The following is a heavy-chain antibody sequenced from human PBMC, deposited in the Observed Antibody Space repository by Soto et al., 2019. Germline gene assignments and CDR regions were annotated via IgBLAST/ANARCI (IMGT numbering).Heavy chain of an antibody. CDR3: ARGTYSGSGNYSRPIFDY. V-gene: IGHV4-39*01. J-gene: IGHJ4*02. CDR2: IYYSGST. CDR1: GDSISNNNYY. Sequence: SETLSLTCTVSGDSISNNNYYWGWIRQPPEKGLEWIGSIYYSGSTYHNQSLKSPVTISVDMSKNQFSLKLSSVTAADTAVFYFARGTYSGSGNYSRPIFDYWGQGTLVTVSS. D-gene: IGHD3-10*01.